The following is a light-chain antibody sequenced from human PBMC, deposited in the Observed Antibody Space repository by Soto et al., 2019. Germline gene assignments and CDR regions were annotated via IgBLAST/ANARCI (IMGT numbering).Light chain of an antibody. V-gene: IGLV1-51*02. J-gene: IGLJ1*01. CDR1: SSNIGKNY. CDR2: GDN. Sequence: QSALTQPPSVSAAPGQKVTFSCSGSSSNIGKNYVSWYQQVPGTAPKLLIYGDNKRRSGIPDRFSGPKSGTSATLGITGLQTGDEADYYCGTWDSSLSVFVFGTGTKVTVL. CDR3: GTWDSSLSVFV.